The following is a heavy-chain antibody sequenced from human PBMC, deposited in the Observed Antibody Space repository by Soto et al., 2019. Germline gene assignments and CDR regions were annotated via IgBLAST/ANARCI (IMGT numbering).Heavy chain of an antibody. D-gene: IGHD6-13*01. CDR3: ARGDSSSWTYSFDS. CDR2: ISSSSSYI. V-gene: IGHV3-21*01. Sequence: SGGSLRRFCAASGFTFSSYSMNWVRQAPGKGLEWVSSISSSSSYIYYADSVKGRFTISRDNAKNSLYLQMNSLRAEDTAVYYCARGDSSSWTYSFDSWGQGTLVTVSS. J-gene: IGHJ4*02. CDR1: GFTFSSYS.